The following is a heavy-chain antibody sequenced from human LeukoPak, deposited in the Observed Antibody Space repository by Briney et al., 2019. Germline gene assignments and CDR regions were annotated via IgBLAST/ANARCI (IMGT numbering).Heavy chain of an antibody. Sequence: ASVKVSCKASGYTFTSYAMNWVRQAPGQGLEWMGWINTNTGNPTYAQGFTGRFVFSLDTSVSTAYLQISSLKAEDTAVYYCARLTTQNYYYGMDVWGQGTTVTVSS. CDR3: ARLTTQNYYYGMDV. J-gene: IGHJ6*02. D-gene: IGHD4-11*01. CDR2: INTNTGNP. CDR1: GYTFTSYA. V-gene: IGHV7-4-1*02.